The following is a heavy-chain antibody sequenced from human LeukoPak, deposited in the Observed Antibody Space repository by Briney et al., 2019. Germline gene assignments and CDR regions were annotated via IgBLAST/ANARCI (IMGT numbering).Heavy chain of an antibody. Sequence: GGSLRLSCAASGFTFSSYAMSWVRKAPGKGLEWVSAISGSGGSTYYADSVKGRFTISRDNSKNTLYLQMNSLRAEDTAVYYCATVSGSLHYFDYWGQGTLVTVSS. D-gene: IGHD3-16*01. CDR3: ATVSGSLHYFDY. V-gene: IGHV3-23*01. CDR1: GFTFSSYA. CDR2: ISGSGGST. J-gene: IGHJ4*02.